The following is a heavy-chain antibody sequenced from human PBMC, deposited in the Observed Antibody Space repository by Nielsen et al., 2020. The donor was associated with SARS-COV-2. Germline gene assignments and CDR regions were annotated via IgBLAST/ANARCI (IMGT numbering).Heavy chain of an antibody. V-gene: IGHV7-4-1*02. Sequence: WVRQAPGQGLEWMGWINTNTGNPTYAQGFTGRFVFSLDTSVSTAYLQISSLKAEDTAMYYCARAGDIVVVPAAIHYYYYMDVWGKGTTVTVSS. CDR2: INTNTGNP. CDR3: ARAGDIVVVPAAIHYYYYMDV. D-gene: IGHD2-2*02. J-gene: IGHJ6*03.